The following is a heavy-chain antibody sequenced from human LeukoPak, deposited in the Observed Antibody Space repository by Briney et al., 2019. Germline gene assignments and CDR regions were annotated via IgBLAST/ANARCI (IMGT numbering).Heavy chain of an antibody. V-gene: IGHV4-34*01. CDR2: INHSGST. Sequence: SETLSLTCAVYGGSFSGYYWSWIRQPPGKGLEWIGEINHSGSTNYNPSLKSRVTISVDTSKNQFSLRLSTVTAADTAVYYCARGAGYYYYYMDVWGKGTTVTVSS. CDR3: ARGAGYYYYYMDV. CDR1: GGSFSGYY. J-gene: IGHJ6*03.